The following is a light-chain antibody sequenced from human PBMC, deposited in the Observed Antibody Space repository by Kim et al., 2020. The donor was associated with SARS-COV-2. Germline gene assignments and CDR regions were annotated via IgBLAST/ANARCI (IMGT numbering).Light chain of an antibody. J-gene: IGKJ4*01. Sequence: IVLTQSPGTLSLSPGERATLSCRASQSLSSSYLAWYQQKPGRAPRLLIYGASTRATDIPDRFSGSGSGTGFTLTISRLEPEDFAVYFCQQYENSPLTFGGGTKLEIK. CDR3: QQYENSPLT. CDR2: GAS. CDR1: QSLSSSY. V-gene: IGKV3-20*01.